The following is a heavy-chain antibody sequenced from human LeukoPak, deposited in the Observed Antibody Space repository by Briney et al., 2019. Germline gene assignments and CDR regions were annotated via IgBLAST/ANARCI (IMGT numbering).Heavy chain of an antibody. V-gene: IGHV3-30*02. D-gene: IGHD3-10*01. CDR1: GFDFSRYG. CDR2: IRYDGSNQ. Sequence: GGSLRLSCIVAGFDFSRYGMHWVRQAPGKGLEWVAFIRYDGSNQYYADSVKGRLTISRDNSKNTLYLHMNSLRPEDTAVYYCAKVRGDLPVYIDYWGQGTLVTVSS. CDR3: AKVRGDLPVYIDY. J-gene: IGHJ4*02.